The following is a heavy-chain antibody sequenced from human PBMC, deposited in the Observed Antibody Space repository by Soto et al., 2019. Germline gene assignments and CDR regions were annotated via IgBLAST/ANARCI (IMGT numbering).Heavy chain of an antibody. J-gene: IGHJ4*02. V-gene: IGHV3-30-3*01. CDR2: ISYDGSNK. CDR1: GFTFSSYA. D-gene: IGHD3-22*01. Sequence: HPGGSLRLSCAASGFTFSSYAMHWVRQAPGKGLEWVAVISYDGSNKYYADSVKGRFTISRDNSKNTLYLQMNSLRAEDTAVYYCARDPSYYYDSSGHYWGQGTLVTVSS. CDR3: ARDPSYYYDSSGHY.